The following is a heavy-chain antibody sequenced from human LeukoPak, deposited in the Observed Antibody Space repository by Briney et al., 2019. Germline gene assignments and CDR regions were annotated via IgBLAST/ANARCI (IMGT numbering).Heavy chain of an antibody. CDR1: GGSISSGYYY. D-gene: IGHD4-17*01. J-gene: IGHJ4*02. V-gene: IGHV4-31*03. CDR3: ARGSTDVDRYFDY. Sequence: PSETLSLTFTVSGGSISSGYYYWSWIRQHPGKGLEWIGYIYYSGSTYYNPSLNSRVTISVDTSKDQFSLKLISVTAADTAVYYCARGSTDVDRYFDYWGQGTLVTVSS. CDR2: IYYSGST.